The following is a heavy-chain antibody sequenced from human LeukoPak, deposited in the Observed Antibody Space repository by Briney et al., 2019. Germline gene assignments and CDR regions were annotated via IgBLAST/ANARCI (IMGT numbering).Heavy chain of an antibody. CDR2: IYYSGST. D-gene: IGHD2-15*01. J-gene: IGHJ4*02. V-gene: IGHV4-34*01. CDR3: ATHLGYCSGGTCYFDY. CDR1: GGSFSGYY. Sequence: SETLSLTCAVYGGSFSGYYWSWIRQPPGKGLEWIGSIYYSGSTYYNPSLKSRVTISEDTSKNQFSLKLSSVTAADTAVYYCATHLGYCSGGTCYFDYWGQGTLVTVSS.